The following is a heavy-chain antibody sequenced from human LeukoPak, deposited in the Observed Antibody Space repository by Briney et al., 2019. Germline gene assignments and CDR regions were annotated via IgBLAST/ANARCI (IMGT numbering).Heavy chain of an antibody. CDR1: GFTFSSYA. V-gene: IGHV3-30*04. J-gene: IGHJ4*02. CDR3: AKFDDSSGYYRY. CDR2: ISYDGSNK. D-gene: IGHD3-22*01. Sequence: RPGGSLRLSCAASGFTFSSYAMHWVRQAPGKGLEWVAVISYDGSNKYYADSVKGRFTISRDNSKNTLYLQMNSLRAEDTAVYYCAKFDDSSGYYRYWGQGTLVTVSS.